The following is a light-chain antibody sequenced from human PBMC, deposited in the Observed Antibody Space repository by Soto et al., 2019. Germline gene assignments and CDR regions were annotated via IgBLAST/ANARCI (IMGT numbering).Light chain of an antibody. CDR1: SSDVGAYNY. CDR3: SSFASSSTWV. CDR2: EVT. V-gene: IGLV2-8*01. Sequence: QSALTQPPSASGSPGQSVTISCTGTSSDVGAYNYVSWYQQHAGKAPKLVIYEVTKRPSGVPDRFSGSKSANTASLTVSGLLAEDEADYYCSSFASSSTWVFGGGTKLTVL. J-gene: IGLJ3*02.